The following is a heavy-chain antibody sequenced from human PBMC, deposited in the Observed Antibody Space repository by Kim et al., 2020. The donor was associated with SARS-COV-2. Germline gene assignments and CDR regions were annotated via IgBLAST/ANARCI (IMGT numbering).Heavy chain of an antibody. CDR2: INAGNGNT. Sequence: ASVKVSCKASGYTFTSYAMHWVRQAPGQRLEWMGWINAGNGNTKYSQKFQGRVTITRDTSASTAYMELSSLRSEDTAVYYCARDIDYYDSSGYWSLGWHTNGIDYWGQGTLVTVSS. CDR3: ARDIDYYDSSGYWSLGWHTNGIDY. D-gene: IGHD3-22*01. J-gene: IGHJ4*02. V-gene: IGHV1-3*01. CDR1: GYTFTSYA.